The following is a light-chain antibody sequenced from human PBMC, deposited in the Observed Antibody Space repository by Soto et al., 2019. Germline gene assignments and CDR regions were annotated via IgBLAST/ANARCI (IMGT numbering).Light chain of an antibody. V-gene: IGLV1-51*01. CDR1: SSNIGSNY. CDR3: ATWDYSLSAGV. J-gene: IGLJ2*01. CDR2: DNN. Sequence: QSVLTQPPSVSAAPGQTVTISCSGSSSNIGSNYVSWYQQLPGTAPKLLIYDNNERPSGIPDRFSGSKSGTSATLGITGLQTGDEADYYCATWDYSLSAGVFGGGTKVTVL.